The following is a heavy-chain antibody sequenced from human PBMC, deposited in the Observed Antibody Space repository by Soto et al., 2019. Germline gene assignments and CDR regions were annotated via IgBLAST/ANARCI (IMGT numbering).Heavy chain of an antibody. V-gene: IGHV1-18*01. CDR1: GYTFTSYG. J-gene: IGHJ6*02. CDR2: ISAYNGNT. CDR3: ERVSGYYDSSGYYGMDV. D-gene: IGHD3-22*01. Sequence: ASVKVSCKASGYTFTSYGISWVRQAPGQGLEWMGWISAYNGNTNYAQKLQGRVTMTTDTSTSTAYMELRSLRSDDTAGYYCERVSGYYDSSGYYGMDVWGQGTTVTVSS.